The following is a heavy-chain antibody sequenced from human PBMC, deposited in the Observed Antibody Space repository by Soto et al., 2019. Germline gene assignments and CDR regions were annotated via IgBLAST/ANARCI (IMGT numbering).Heavy chain of an antibody. J-gene: IGHJ2*01. CDR3: ARLTVTNGYWYFDL. CDR1: GGSISSSSYY. V-gene: IGHV4-39*01. CDR2: IYYSGST. Sequence: SETLSLTCTVSGGSISSSSYYWGWIRQPPGKGLEWIGSIYYSGSTYYNPSLKSRVPISVDTSKNQFSLKLSSVTAADTVVYYCARLTVTNGYWYFDLWSRGTLVTVSS. D-gene: IGHD4-17*01.